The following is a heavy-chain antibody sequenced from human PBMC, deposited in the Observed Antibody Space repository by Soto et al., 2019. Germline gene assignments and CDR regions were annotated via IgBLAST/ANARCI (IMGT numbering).Heavy chain of an antibody. J-gene: IGHJ5*02. Sequence: SETLSLTCTVSGGSISSSSYYWGWIRQPPGKGLEWIGSIYYSGSTYYNPSLKSRVTISVDTSKNQFSLKLSSVTAADTAVYYCARLVAVAVPFDPWGQRTLVTVSS. CDR3: ARLVAVAVPFDP. D-gene: IGHD6-19*01. CDR2: IYYSGST. CDR1: GGSISSSSYY. V-gene: IGHV4-39*01.